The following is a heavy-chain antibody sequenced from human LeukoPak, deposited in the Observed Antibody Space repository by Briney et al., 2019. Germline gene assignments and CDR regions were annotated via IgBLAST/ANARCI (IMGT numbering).Heavy chain of an antibody. D-gene: IGHD2-15*01. CDR3: ARGVAVTWNYFDY. Sequence: PSETLSLTCTVSGGSISSYYWSWIRQPPGKGLEWIGYIYYSGSTNYNPSLKSRVTISVDTSKNQFSLKLSSVTAADTAVYYCARGVAVTWNYFDYWGQGTLVTVSS. J-gene: IGHJ4*02. CDR2: IYYSGST. CDR1: GGSISSYY. V-gene: IGHV4-59*01.